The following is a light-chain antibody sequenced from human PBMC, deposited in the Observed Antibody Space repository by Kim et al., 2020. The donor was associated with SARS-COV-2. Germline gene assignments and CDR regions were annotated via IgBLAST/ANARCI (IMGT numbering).Light chain of an antibody. J-gene: IGKJ2*01. Sequence: SVSRGKRATLSCRARQSVSSNLAWYQQKPGQAPRLLIYGASTRATGIPARFSGSGSGTEFTLTISSLQSEDFAVYYCQQYNNWPYTFGQGTKLEI. V-gene: IGKV3-15*01. CDR1: QSVSSN. CDR2: GAS. CDR3: QQYNNWPYT.